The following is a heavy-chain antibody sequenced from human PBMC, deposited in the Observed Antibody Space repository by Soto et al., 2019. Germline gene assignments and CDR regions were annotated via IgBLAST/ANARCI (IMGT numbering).Heavy chain of an antibody. CDR3: ARARTVNTPFDY. D-gene: IGHD4-17*01. V-gene: IGHV1-69*13. J-gene: IGHJ4*02. CDR2: IIPIFCTA. Sequence: GXSXKVSFKASGGTXNSYAIGLVRQAPGQGLEWMGGIIPIFCTANYAQKFKVIFKITADESTSTAYMELSSLRSEDTAVYYCARARTVNTPFDYWGQGALVTVSA. CDR1: GGTXNSYA.